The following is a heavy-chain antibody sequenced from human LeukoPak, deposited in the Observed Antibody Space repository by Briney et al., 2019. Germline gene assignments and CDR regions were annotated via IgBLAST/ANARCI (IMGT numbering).Heavy chain of an antibody. Sequence: KTSETLSLTCTVSGGSISSSSYYWGWIRQPPGKGLEWIGSIYYSGSTYYNPSLKSRVIISVDTSKNNFSLKLSSVTAADTAVYYCAREDRGYSYGIDYWGQGNLVTVSS. J-gene: IGHJ4*02. D-gene: IGHD5-18*01. V-gene: IGHV4-39*07. CDR3: AREDRGYSYGIDY. CDR1: GGSISSSSYY. CDR2: IYYSGST.